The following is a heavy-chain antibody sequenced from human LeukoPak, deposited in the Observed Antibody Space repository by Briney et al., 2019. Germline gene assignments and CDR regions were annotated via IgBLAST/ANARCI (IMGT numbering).Heavy chain of an antibody. D-gene: IGHD4/OR15-4a*01. V-gene: IGHV4-39*07. Sequence: PSETLSLTCTVSGGSISSSSYYWGWIRQPPGKGLEWIGSIYYSGSTYYNPSLKSRVTISVDTSKNQFSLKLSPVTAADTAVYYCARDANTGTFDYWGQGTLVTVSS. J-gene: IGHJ4*02. CDR2: IYYSGST. CDR3: ARDANTGTFDY. CDR1: GGSISSSSYY.